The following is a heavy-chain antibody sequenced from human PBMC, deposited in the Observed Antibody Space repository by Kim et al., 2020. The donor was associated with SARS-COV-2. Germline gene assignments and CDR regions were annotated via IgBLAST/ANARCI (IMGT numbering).Heavy chain of an antibody. CDR3: AKVGFGDSYGNGLDV. V-gene: IGHV3-33*06. J-gene: IGHJ6*02. D-gene: IGHD3-16*01. Sequence: GDSVKGRFSISRDNSKNTLFLQMNSLRVEATAIYSCAKVGFGDSYGNGLDVWGHGTTVTVSS.